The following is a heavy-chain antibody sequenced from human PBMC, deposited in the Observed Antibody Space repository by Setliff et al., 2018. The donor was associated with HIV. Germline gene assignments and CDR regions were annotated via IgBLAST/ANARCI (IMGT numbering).Heavy chain of an antibody. V-gene: IGHV4-31*03. CDR2: IYYSGTT. J-gene: IGHJ5*02. D-gene: IGHD2-15*01. CDR1: GDSISSGGYY. CDR3: ARGTRSSVDWFDP. Sequence: SETLSLTCTVSGDSISSGGYYWSWIRQHPGKGLEWIGYIYYSGTTYYNPSLKSRVTISVDTSKNNFSLKLSSVTAADTAVYFCARGTRSSVDWFDPWGQGALVT.